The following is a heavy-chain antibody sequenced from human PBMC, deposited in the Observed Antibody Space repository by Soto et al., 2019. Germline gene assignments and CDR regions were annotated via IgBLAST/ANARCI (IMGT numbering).Heavy chain of an antibody. CDR1: GDSISSGGYS. J-gene: IGHJ5*02. Sequence: SETLSLTCTVSGDSISSGGYSWNWIRQPPGKGLEWIGYVYYSGGTDYNPSLKSRITISVDRSKNQFSLKLSSVTAADTAVYYCARSGYGSGSYPVLSWGQGTLVTVSS. D-gene: IGHD3-10*01. V-gene: IGHV4-61*08. CDR2: VYYSGGT. CDR3: ARSGYGSGSYPVLS.